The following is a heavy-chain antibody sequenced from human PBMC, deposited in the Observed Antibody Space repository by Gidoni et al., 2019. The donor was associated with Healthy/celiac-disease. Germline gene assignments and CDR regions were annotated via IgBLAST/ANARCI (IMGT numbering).Heavy chain of an antibody. J-gene: IGHJ4*02. CDR1: GYTFTCYG. D-gene: IGHD3-22*01. V-gene: IGHV1-18*04. CDR2: ISAYNGNT. CDR3: ARDWGYYDSSGRRWYYFDY. Sequence: QVQLVQSGAEVQKPGASVKVSCKASGYTFTCYGISWVRQAPGQGLEWMGWISAYNGNTNYAQKLQGRVTMNTDTSTSTDYMELRSLRSDDTAVYYCARDWGYYDSSGRRWYYFDYWGQGTLVTVSS.